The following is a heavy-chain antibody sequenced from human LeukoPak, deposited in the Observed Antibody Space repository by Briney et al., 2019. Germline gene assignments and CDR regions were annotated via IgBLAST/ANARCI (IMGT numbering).Heavy chain of an antibody. D-gene: IGHD5-18*01. CDR3: TTGGYSYGSASFDY. Sequence: GGPLRLSCAASGFTFSNARMSWVRQAPGKGLEWVGRIKSKTDGVPRQYAAPVKGRFTISKDDSKNTLYLQMNSLTTEDTAVYYCTTGGYSYGSASFDYWGQGTLVTASS. V-gene: IGHV3-15*01. CDR1: GFTFSNAR. CDR2: IKSKTDGVPR. J-gene: IGHJ4*02.